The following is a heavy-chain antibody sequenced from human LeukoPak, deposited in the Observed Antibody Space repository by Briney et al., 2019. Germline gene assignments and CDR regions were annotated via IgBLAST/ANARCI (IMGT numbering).Heavy chain of an antibody. CDR1: GFTLTTGVG. J-gene: IGHJ4*02. D-gene: IGHD5-12*01. CDR3: AHSRSGYGYFDY. V-gene: IGHV2-5*01. CDR2: IYWNDDK. Sequence: SGPTLVNPTQTLTLTCTFSGFTLTTGVGVGWIRQPPGKALDWLALIYWNDDKRYSPSLSSRLTITKDTSKNQVVLTMTNMDPVDTATYYCAHSRSGYGYFDYWGQGTLVPVSS.